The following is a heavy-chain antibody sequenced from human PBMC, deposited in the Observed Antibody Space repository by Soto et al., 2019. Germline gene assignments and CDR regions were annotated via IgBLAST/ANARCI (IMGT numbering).Heavy chain of an antibody. Sequence: GGSLRLSCAASGFTFDDYGMHWVRQAPGKGLEWVAVISSDGSNKYYADSVKGRFTISRDNSKNTLYLQMNSLRAEDTAVYYCAKDRITGLFDYWGQGTLVTVSS. CDR2: ISSDGSNK. V-gene: IGHV3-30*18. CDR3: AKDRITGLFDY. CDR1: GFTFDDYG. D-gene: IGHD1-20*01. J-gene: IGHJ4*02.